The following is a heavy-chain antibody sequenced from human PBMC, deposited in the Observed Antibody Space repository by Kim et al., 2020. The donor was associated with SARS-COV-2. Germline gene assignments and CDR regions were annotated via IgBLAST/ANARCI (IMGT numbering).Heavy chain of an antibody. V-gene: IGHV1-69*13. J-gene: IGHJ6*01. Sequence: SVKVSCKASGGSFSSYAISWVRQAPGQGIEWMGGIIPIFGTANYAQKLQGRVTITADETTSTAHMELSSLRSEDTAVYYCVRATRASSSEYYHYSGMDV. D-gene: IGHD6-6*01. CDR1: GGSFSSYA. CDR2: IIPIFGTA. CDR3: VRATRASSSEYYHYSGMDV.